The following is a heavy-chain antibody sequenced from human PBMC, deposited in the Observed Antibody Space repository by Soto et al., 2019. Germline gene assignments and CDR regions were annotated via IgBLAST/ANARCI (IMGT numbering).Heavy chain of an antibody. D-gene: IGHD3-10*01. CDR1: GFTFSSYA. CDR3: AKTANPWFSAFDI. J-gene: IGHJ3*02. V-gene: IGHV3-23*01. Sequence: EVQLLESGGGLVQPGGSLRLSCAASGFTFSSYAMSWVRQAPGKGLEWVSAISGSGGTTYYADSVKGRFTFSRDNSKNTLYLQMTSLRAEDTAVYYCAKTANPWFSAFDIWGQGKMVTVSS. CDR2: ISGSGGTT.